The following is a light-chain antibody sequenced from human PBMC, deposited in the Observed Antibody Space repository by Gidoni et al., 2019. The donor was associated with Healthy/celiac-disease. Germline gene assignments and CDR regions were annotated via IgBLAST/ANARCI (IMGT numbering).Light chain of an antibody. J-gene: IGKJ4*01. CDR3: QQLNSYPLT. Sequence: DIQLTQSPSFRSASVGERVNITCLASQGISSYLALYQQNPGKAPKLLIYSASTLQSGVPSRFSGSGSGTEFTLTISSLQPEYFATYYCQQLNSYPLTFGGGTKVEIK. CDR1: QGISSY. CDR2: SAS. V-gene: IGKV1-9*01.